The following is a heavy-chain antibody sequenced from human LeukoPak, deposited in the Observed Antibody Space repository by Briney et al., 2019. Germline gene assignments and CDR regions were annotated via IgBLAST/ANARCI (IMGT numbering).Heavy chain of an antibody. CDR3: ASRGYSYGLVD. J-gene: IGHJ4*02. V-gene: IGHV3-48*01. CDR1: GFTFSSYS. CDR2: ISSSSSTI. D-gene: IGHD5-18*01. Sequence: GGSLRLSCAASGFTFSSYSMNWVRRAPGKGLEWVSYISSSSSTIYYADSVKGRFTISRDNAKNSLYLQMNSLRAEDTAVYYCASRGYSYGLVDWGQGTLVTVSS.